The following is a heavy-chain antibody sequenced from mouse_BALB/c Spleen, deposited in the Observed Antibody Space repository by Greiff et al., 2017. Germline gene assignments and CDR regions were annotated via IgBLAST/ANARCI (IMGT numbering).Heavy chain of an antibody. CDR1: GFTFSSYG. J-gene: IGHJ2*01. D-gene: IGHD1-1*01. V-gene: IGHV5-6*01. CDR3: ARHEVITTVVAGFDY. CDR2: ISSGGSYT. Sequence: VKLVESGGDLVKPGGSLKLSCAASGFTFSSYGMSWVRQTPDKRLEWVATISSGGSYTYYPDSVKGRFTISRDNAKNTLYLQMSSLKSEDTAMYYCARHEVITTVVAGFDYWGQGTTLTVSS.